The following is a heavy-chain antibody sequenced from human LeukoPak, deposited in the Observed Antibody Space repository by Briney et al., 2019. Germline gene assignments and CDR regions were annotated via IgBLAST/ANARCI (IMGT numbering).Heavy chain of an antibody. D-gene: IGHD1-26*01. Sequence: SETLSLTCTVSGGSISSGDYYWSWIRQPPGKGLEWIGYIYYSGSTYYNPSLKSRVTISVDTSKNQFSLKLSSVTAADTAVYYCARGSGVWDFDYWGQGTLVTVSS. CDR1: GGSISSGDYY. CDR2: IYYSGST. CDR3: ARGSGVWDFDY. V-gene: IGHV4-30-4*01. J-gene: IGHJ4*02.